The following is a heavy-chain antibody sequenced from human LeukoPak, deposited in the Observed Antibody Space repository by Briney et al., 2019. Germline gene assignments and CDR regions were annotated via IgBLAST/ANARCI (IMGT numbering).Heavy chain of an antibody. Sequence: ASVKVSCKASGYTFTSYYMHWVRQAPGQGLEWMVWINAYNGDTNYAQKLQGRVTLTTETSTSTAYMELRSLRSDDTAVYYCARDGSGVWFDYWGQGTLVTVSS. V-gene: IGHV1-18*04. D-gene: IGHD3-10*01. CDR3: ARDGSGVWFDY. CDR1: GYTFTSYY. CDR2: INAYNGDT. J-gene: IGHJ4*02.